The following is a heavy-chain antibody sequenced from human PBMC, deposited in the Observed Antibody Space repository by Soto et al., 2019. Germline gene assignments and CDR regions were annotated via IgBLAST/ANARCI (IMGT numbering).Heavy chain of an antibody. CDR1: GFTFSSYG. CDR3: ATTSVVAASSSYFDY. CDR2: IWYDGSNK. J-gene: IGHJ4*02. Sequence: QVQLVESGGGVVQPGRSLRLSCAASGFTFSSYGMHWVRQAPGKGLEWVAIIWYDGSNKYYADSVRGRITISRDDSKNTLYLHMDGLRAEDTAVYYCATTSVVAASSSYFDYWGRGTLVSVSS. V-gene: IGHV3-33*01. D-gene: IGHD2-15*01.